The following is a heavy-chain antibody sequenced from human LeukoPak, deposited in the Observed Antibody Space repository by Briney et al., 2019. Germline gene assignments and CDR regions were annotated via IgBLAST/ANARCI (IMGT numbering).Heavy chain of an antibody. CDR1: GYTLTDYY. CDR2: ISPNSGGT. D-gene: IGHD3-10*01. CDR3: ARSNKATHRGDNWFDP. Sequence: ASVKVSSKASGYTLTDYYMQWARQAPGQGLEWRGWISPNSGGTNYAQNFQGRDTMTRDTSVSTAYIELTSLRSDDAAVYYCARSNKATHRGDNWFDPWGQGTLVSVSS. J-gene: IGHJ5*02. V-gene: IGHV1-2*02.